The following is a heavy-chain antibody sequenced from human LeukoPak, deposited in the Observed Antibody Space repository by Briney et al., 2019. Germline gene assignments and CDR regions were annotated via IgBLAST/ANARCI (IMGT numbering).Heavy chain of an antibody. CDR2: INPNSGGT. CDR1: GYTFTGYY. CDR3: ASTEQWLVTGLYYYYYMDV. D-gene: IGHD6-19*01. V-gene: IGHV1-2*06. J-gene: IGHJ6*03. Sequence: ASVKVSCKASGYTFTGYYMHWVRQAPGQGLEWMGRINPNSGGTNYAQKFQGRVTMTRDTSISTAYMELSRLRSDDTAVYYCASTEQWLVTGLYYYYYMDVWGKGTTVTVSS.